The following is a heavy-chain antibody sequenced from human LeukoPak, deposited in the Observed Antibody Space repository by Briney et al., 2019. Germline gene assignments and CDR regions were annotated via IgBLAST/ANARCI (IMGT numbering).Heavy chain of an antibody. CDR2: IYYSGST. Sequence: PSQTLSLTCTVSGGSISSGDYYWSWIRQPQGKGLEWIGYIYYSGSTYYNPSLKSRTTMSIDTTKNHLSLKLTSVTAADRAVYSCARDFWSGYSHWYFDLWGRGTLVTVSS. D-gene: IGHD3-3*01. CDR1: GGSISSGDYY. J-gene: IGHJ2*01. CDR3: ARDFWSGYSHWYFDL. V-gene: IGHV4-30-4*08.